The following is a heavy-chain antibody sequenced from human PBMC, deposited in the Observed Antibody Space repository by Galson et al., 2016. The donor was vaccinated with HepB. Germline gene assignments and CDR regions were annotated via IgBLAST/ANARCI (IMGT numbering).Heavy chain of an antibody. J-gene: IGHJ4*02. D-gene: IGHD3-10*01. CDR2: INPNSGVT. Sequence: SVKVSCKASGYSFTGYDMYWVRQAPGQGLEWMGWINPNSGVTYYAQKFQDKVTMTRDTSISTAYMELSRLRSDDTAVYYCASPISRVVTVDWGQGTLVTVSS. V-gene: IGHV1-2*02. CDR1: GYSFTGYD. CDR3: ASPISRVVTVD.